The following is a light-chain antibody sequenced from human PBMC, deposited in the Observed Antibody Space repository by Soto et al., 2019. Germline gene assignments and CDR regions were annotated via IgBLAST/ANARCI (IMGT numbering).Light chain of an antibody. CDR3: ASYAGTKLFV. V-gene: IGLV2-14*01. Sequence: QSALTQPASVSGSPGQSITISCTGTSSDVGGYNYVSWYQQHPGKAPKLMIYEVSNRPSRVSNRFSGSKSGSTASLTVSGLQADDEAEYYCASYAGTKLFVFGSGTKLTVL. CDR1: SSDVGGYNY. J-gene: IGLJ1*01. CDR2: EVS.